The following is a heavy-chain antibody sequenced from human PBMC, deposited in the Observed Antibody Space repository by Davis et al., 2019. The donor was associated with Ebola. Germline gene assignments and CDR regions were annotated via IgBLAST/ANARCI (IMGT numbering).Heavy chain of an antibody. CDR3: ARGRDYDY. D-gene: IGHD4-17*01. CDR2: IIPILGIA. J-gene: IGHJ4*02. CDR1: GGSFSSYA. V-gene: IGHV1-69*10. Sequence: SVELSCKASGGSFSSYAISWVRQAPGQGLEWMGGIIPILGIANYAQKFQGRVTITADKSTSTAYMELSSLRSEDTAVYYCARGRDYDYWGQGTLVTVSS.